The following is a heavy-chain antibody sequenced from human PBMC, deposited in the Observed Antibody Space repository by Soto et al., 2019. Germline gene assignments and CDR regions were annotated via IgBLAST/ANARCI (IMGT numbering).Heavy chain of an antibody. D-gene: IGHD3-22*01. V-gene: IGHV1-18*01. Sequence: ASVKVSCKASGYTFTSYGISWVRQAPGQGLEWMGWISAYNGNTNYAQKLQGRVTMTTDTSTSTAYMELRSLRSDDTAVYYCARDDPNYYDSRGYLSWGQGTLVTVSS. J-gene: IGHJ5*02. CDR2: ISAYNGNT. CDR1: GYTFTSYG. CDR3: ARDDPNYYDSRGYLS.